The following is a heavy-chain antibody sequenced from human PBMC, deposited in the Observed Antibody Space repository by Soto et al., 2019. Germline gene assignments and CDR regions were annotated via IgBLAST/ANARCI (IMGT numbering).Heavy chain of an antibody. CDR3: VCRGNFFVY. CDR2: INQDGSER. Sequence: EVQLVESGGGLVQPGGSLRLPCAASGFTFSTYWMTLVRQPPGKGLEWVASINQDGSERYYVDSVRGRFTISRDNAKNSLYLQMNSLRAEDTAVYYCVCRGNFFVYWGQGTLVTVS. CDR1: GFTFSTYW. J-gene: IGHJ4*02. D-gene: IGHD2-15*01. V-gene: IGHV3-7*01.